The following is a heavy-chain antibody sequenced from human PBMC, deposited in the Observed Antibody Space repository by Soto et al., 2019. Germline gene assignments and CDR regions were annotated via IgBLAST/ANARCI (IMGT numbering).Heavy chain of an antibody. D-gene: IGHD2-2*02. Sequence: PSETLSLTCTVSGGSISSYYWSWIRQPPGKGLEWIGYIYYSGSTNYNPSPKSRVTISVDTSKNQFSLKLSSVTAADTAVYYCARDSHVVVPAAISFPYYYYGMDVWGQGTTVTVSS. CDR3: ARDSHVVVPAAISFPYYYYGMDV. J-gene: IGHJ6*02. CDR1: GGSISSYY. V-gene: IGHV4-59*01. CDR2: IYYSGST.